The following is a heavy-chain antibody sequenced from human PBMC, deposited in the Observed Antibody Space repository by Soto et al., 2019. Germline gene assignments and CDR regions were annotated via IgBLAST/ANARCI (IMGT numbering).Heavy chain of an antibody. V-gene: IGHV3-9*01. Sequence: GGSLRLSCAASGFTFDDYAMHWVRQAPGKGLEWVSGISWNSGSIGYADSVKGRFTISRDNAKNSLYLQMNSLRAEDTALYYCAKGGVSVHDAFDIWGQGTMVTVSS. J-gene: IGHJ3*02. CDR1: GFTFDDYA. CDR2: ISWNSGSI. D-gene: IGHD3-10*01. CDR3: AKGGVSVHDAFDI.